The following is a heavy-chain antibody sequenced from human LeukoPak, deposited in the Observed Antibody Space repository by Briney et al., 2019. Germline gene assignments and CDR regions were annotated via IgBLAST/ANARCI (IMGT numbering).Heavy chain of an antibody. D-gene: IGHD3-10*01. V-gene: IGHV4-39*01. Sequence: PSETLSLTCSVSGGSISSSSYYWGWIRQPPGKGLEWIGSINYSGSTYYKPSLKSRVTISVDTSKNQFSLKLSSVTAADTAVYYCARGVVRGARWYYYMDVWGKGTTVTISS. J-gene: IGHJ6*03. CDR2: INYSGST. CDR1: GGSISSSSYY. CDR3: ARGVVRGARWYYYMDV.